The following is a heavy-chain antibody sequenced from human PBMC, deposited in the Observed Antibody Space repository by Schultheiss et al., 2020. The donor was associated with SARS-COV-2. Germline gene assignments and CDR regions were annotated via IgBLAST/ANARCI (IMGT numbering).Heavy chain of an antibody. CDR3: ARIYCGGGSCYSGFFDP. D-gene: IGHD2-15*01. CDR1: GGTFSSYS. CDR2: IIPIFGTA. V-gene: IGHV1-69*13. Sequence: SVKVSCKASGGTFSSYSISWVRQAPGQGLEWMGGIIPIFGTANYAQNFQGRVTITADESTSTAYMELSSLRSEDTAFYYCARIYCGGGSCYSGFFDPWGQGTLVTVSS. J-gene: IGHJ5*02.